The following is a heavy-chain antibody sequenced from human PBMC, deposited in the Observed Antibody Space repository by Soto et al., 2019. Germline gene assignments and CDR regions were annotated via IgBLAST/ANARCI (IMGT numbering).Heavy chain of an antibody. J-gene: IGHJ4*02. CDR3: ARGGGYSNYLDY. CDR2: IYYSGST. V-gene: IGHV4-30-4*01. Sequence: PSETLSLTCTVSGGSISSGDYCCGWIRQPPGKGLEWIGYIYYSGSTYYNPSLKSRVTISVDTSKNQFSLKLSSVTAADTAVYYCARGGGYSNYLDYWGQGTLVTVSS. CDR1: GGSISSGDYC. D-gene: IGHD5-18*01.